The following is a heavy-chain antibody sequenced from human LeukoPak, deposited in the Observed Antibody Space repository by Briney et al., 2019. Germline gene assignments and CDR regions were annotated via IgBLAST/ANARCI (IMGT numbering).Heavy chain of an antibody. Sequence: PSQTLSLTCTVSGGSISSGHYYWSWIRQHPGKGLEWIGYIFYSGATYYDPSLKSRVTISVDTSKNQFSPKVTSVTAADTAVYYCARTLGDSRFDPWGQGTLVTVSS. CDR2: IFYSGAT. V-gene: IGHV4-31*03. CDR1: GGSISSGHYY. D-gene: IGHD2-21*01. J-gene: IGHJ5*02. CDR3: ARTLGDSRFDP.